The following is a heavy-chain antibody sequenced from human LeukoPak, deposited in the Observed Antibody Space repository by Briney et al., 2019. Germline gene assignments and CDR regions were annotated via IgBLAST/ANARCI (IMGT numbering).Heavy chain of an antibody. CDR2: ISAYNGNT. Sequence: GASVKVSCKASGYTFTSYGISWVRRAPGQGLEWMGWISAYNGNTNYAQKFQGRVTITTDESTSTAYMELSSLRSEDTAVYYCARANDPLNCGGGCYFDYWGQGTLVTVSS. CDR3: ARANDPLNCGGGCYFDY. D-gene: IGHD2-21*02. J-gene: IGHJ4*02. V-gene: IGHV1-18*01. CDR1: GYTFTSYG.